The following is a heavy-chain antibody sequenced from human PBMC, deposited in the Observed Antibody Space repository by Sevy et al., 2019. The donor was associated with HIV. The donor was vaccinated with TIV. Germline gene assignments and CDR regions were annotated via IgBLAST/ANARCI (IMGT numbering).Heavy chain of an antibody. CDR2: FSFGCGKI. CDR1: GFAFYDYS. CDR3: AGEGCTRPHDY. Sequence: GGSLRLSCAASGFAFYDYSMRWIRQAPGKGLEWVATFSFGCGKINYADSVKGRFTISRDNSKNSVYLQMVNLRVEDTALYYCAGEGCTRPHDYWGQGTRVTVSS. D-gene: IGHD2-8*01. J-gene: IGHJ4*02. V-gene: IGHV3-23*01.